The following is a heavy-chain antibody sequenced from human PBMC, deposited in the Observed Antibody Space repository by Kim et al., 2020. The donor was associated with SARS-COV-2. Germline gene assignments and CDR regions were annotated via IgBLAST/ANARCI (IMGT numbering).Heavy chain of an antibody. Sequence: SETLSLTCTVSGGSISSYYWSWIRQPPGKGLEWIGYIYYSGSTNYNPTLKSRVTISVDTSKNQFSLKLSSVTAADTAVYYCARGDILTGSYGMDVWGQGTTVTVSS. CDR2: IYYSGST. CDR3: ARGDILTGSYGMDV. CDR1: GGSISSYY. J-gene: IGHJ6*02. D-gene: IGHD3-9*01. V-gene: IGHV4-59*13.